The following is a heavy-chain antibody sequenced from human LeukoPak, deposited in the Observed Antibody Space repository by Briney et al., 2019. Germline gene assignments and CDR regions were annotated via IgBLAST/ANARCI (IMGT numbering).Heavy chain of an antibody. CDR3: ARDGSGWYFDY. CDR2: ISYDGSNK. CDR1: GFTFSTYA. D-gene: IGHD6-19*01. Sequence: PGGSLRLSCAASGFTFSTYAMHWVRQAPGKGLVWVAVISYDGSNKYYADSVKGRFTISRDNSKNTLYLQMNSLRAEDTAVYYCARDGSGWYFDYWGQGTLVTVSS. V-gene: IGHV3-30*04. J-gene: IGHJ4*02.